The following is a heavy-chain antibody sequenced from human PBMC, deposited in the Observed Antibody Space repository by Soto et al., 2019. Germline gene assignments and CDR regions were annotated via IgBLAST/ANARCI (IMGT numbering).Heavy chain of an antibody. V-gene: IGHV6-1*01. CDR1: GDCPSSNSAA. D-gene: IGHD6-13*01. CDR3: GSGRAAGRRYWLDP. Sequence: SQALSLTCVISGDCPSSNSAAWNSTRQYPSRVLEWLGMAYYRTKWYKESPVTASARITINPHTSQNHFSLQLKAVTPHDTTAYYCGSGRAAGRRYWLDPWGQGTQVTVSS. CDR2: AYYRTKWYK. J-gene: IGHJ5*02.